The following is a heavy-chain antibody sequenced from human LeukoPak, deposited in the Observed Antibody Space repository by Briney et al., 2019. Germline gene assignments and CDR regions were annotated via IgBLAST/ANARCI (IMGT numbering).Heavy chain of an antibody. V-gene: IGHV3-23*01. D-gene: IGHD5-18*01. CDR2: ISGSGGST. J-gene: IGHJ5*02. CDR1: GFTFNSYA. Sequence: PGGSLRLSCAASGFTFNSYAMSWVRQAPGKGLEWVSAISGSGGSTYYADSVKGRFTISRDNSKNTLYLQMNSLRAEDTAVHYCAKDPVDTAMVNWFDPWGQGTLVTVSS. CDR3: AKDPVDTAMVNWFDP.